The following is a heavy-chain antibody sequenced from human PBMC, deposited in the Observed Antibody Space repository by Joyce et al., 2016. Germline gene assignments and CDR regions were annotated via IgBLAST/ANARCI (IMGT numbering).Heavy chain of an antibody. J-gene: IGHJ4*02. D-gene: IGHD2-2*01. CDR2: IESDDSSI. Sequence: EVQRVESGGGLVQPGGSLRLSCAASGIIFSNKEMNWVRQAPEKGLEWVSSIESDDSSIHYADAVRGRFTISRDNARNSRYLEMNSLRVEDTAIYYCTTPSCANWGQGSLVTVSS. V-gene: IGHV3-48*03. CDR3: TTPSCAN. CDR1: GIIFSNKE.